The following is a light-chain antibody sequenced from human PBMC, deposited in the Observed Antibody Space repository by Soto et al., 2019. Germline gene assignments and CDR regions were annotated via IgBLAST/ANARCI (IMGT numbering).Light chain of an antibody. CDR2: AAS. V-gene: IGKV1-39*01. CDR1: QSISSY. J-gene: IGKJ1*01. CDR3: LHYGGSPLT. Sequence: DIQMTQSPSSLSASVGDRVTITCRASQSISSYLNWYQQKPGKAPKLLIYAASSLQSGVPSRFSGSGSGTDFTLTIGRLEPGDFAVYYCLHYGGSPLTFGQGTKVDIK.